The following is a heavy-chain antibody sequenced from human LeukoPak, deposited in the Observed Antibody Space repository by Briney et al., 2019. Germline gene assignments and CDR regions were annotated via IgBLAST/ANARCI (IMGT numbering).Heavy chain of an antibody. CDR2: IYTSGNT. Sequence: PSETLSLTCTVSGGSISSGGRYWRWIRQPAGTGLEWIGRIYTSGNTNYNPSLKSRVTISADTSKNQFSLRLRSVTVADTAVYYCASALSSLGGYWGQGTLVTVSS. CDR1: GGSISSGGRY. D-gene: IGHD2-2*01. CDR3: ASALSSLGGY. J-gene: IGHJ4*02. V-gene: IGHV4-61*02.